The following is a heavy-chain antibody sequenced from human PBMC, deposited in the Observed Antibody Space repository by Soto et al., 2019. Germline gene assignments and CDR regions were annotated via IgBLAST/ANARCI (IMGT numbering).Heavy chain of an antibody. J-gene: IGHJ4*02. CDR3: ASRRGYCSSTSCHFDY. Sequence: PSETLSLTCSVSGASISSYYWNWVRQPPGKGLEWIGSIYYSGSTYYNPSLKSRVTISVDTSKNQFSLKLSSVTAADTAVYYCASRRGYCSSTSCHFDYWGQGTLVTVSS. D-gene: IGHD2-2*01. CDR1: GASISSYY. CDR2: IYYSGST. V-gene: IGHV4-59*05.